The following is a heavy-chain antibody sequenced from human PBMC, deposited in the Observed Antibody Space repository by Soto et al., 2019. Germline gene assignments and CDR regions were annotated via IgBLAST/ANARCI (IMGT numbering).Heavy chain of an antibody. CDR3: ARRYDFWSGYPNYYYYYGMDV. Sequence: NPSETLSLTCTVSGGSISSSSYYWGWIRQPPGKGLEWIGSIYYSGSTYYNPSLKSRVTISVDTSKNQFPLKLSSVTAADTAVYYCARRYDFWSGYPNYYYYYGMDVWGQGTTVTVSS. V-gene: IGHV4-39*01. CDR2: IYYSGST. D-gene: IGHD3-3*01. CDR1: GGSISSSSYY. J-gene: IGHJ6*02.